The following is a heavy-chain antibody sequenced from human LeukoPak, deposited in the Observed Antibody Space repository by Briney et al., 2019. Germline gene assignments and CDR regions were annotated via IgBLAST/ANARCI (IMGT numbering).Heavy chain of an antibody. CDR1: GFTFSSYS. CDR3: ARDTYYYDSSGYPAGGMDV. J-gene: IGHJ6*02. Sequence: PGGSLRLSCAASGFTFSSYSMNWVRQAPGKGLEWVSSISSSSSYIYYADSVKGRFTISRDNAKNSLYLQMNSLRAEDTAVYYCARDTYYYDSSGYPAGGMDVWGRGTTVTVSS. CDR2: ISSSSSYI. D-gene: IGHD3-22*01. V-gene: IGHV3-21*01.